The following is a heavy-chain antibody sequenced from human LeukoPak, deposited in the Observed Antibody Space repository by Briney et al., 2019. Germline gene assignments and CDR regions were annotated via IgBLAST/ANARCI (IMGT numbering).Heavy chain of an antibody. D-gene: IGHD1-26*01. Sequence: GGSLRLACAASGFPFSTYVFHWVRQAPGKGLEWVANIKQDGSEKYYVDSVKGRFTISRDNAKNSLYLQMNSLRAEDTAVYYCARDFFVGAPRDWGQGTLVTVSS. CDR2: IKQDGSEK. J-gene: IGHJ4*02. CDR1: GFPFSTYV. V-gene: IGHV3-7*01. CDR3: ARDFFVGAPRD.